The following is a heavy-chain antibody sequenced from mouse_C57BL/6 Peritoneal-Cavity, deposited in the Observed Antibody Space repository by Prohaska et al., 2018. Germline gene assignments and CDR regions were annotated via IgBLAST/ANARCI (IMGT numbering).Heavy chain of an antibody. CDR2: LDLSDSYT. CDR1: FTSYW. V-gene: IGHV1-59*01. Sequence: FTSYWMHWVKQMPGQGLEWTGVLDLSDSYTNYNQKFKGKATVTVDTSPSTAYMQLRSLTSKDSAVYYCARSYDYGGFDYWGQGTTLTVSS. J-gene: IGHJ2*01. CDR3: ARSYDYGGFDY. D-gene: IGHD2-4*01.